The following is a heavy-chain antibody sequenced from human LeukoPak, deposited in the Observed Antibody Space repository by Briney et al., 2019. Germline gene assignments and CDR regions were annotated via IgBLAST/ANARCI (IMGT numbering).Heavy chain of an antibody. CDR3: AKSSPREYYFDY. CDR2: ITGSGDYT. J-gene: IGHJ4*02. CDR1: GFSFGSHP. V-gene: IGHV3-23*01. Sequence: GGSLRLSCAASGFSFGSHPMNWVRQAPGKGLEWVSGITGSGDYTYYIDSVQGRFTISRDNSKNMLFLQMNSLRAEDTAVYYCAKSSPREYYFDYWGQGTLVTVSS. D-gene: IGHD3-10*01.